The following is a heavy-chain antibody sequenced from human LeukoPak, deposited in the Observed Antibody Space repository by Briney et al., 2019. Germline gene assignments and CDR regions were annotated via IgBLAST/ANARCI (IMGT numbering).Heavy chain of an antibody. CDR1: GDSISSSPYY. CDR2: ISDSGDT. J-gene: IGHJ3*02. CDR3: ARRPVAGVLAHAFDI. V-gene: IGHV4-39*01. D-gene: IGHD6-19*01. Sequence: SETLSLTCTVSGDSISSSPYYWVWIRQPPGKGLEGIVGISDSGDTYYNPSLKSRVTISGDTSKNQVSLTLSSVTAAATAFYYCARRPVAGVLAHAFDIWGQGTMVTVSS.